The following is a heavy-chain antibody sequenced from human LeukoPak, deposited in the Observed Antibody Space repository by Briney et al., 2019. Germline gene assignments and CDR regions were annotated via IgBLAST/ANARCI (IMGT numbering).Heavy chain of an antibody. V-gene: IGHV3-23*01. J-gene: IGHJ5*02. D-gene: IGHD2-15*01. CDR1: GFTFRSYA. CDR3: AGEWIPRYCSGGSCPNWFDP. CDR2: ISGSGGST. Sequence: GGSLRLSCAASGFTFRSYAMSWVRQAPGKGLEWVSGISGSGGSTYYADSVKGRFTISRDNSKNTLYLQMNSLRAEDTAVYYCAGEWIPRYCSGGSCPNWFDPWGQGTLVTVSS.